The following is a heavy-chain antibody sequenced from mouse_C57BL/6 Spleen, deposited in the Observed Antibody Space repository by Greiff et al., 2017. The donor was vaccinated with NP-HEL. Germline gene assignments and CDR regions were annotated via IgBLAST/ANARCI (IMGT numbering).Heavy chain of an antibody. CDR1: GYTFTSYW. Sequence: VQLQQPGAELVKPGASVKLSCKASGYTFTSYWMLWVKQRPGRGLEWIGRIDPNSGGTKYNEKFKSKATLTVDKPSSTAHMQLSSLTSEDSAVXYCARAWYYGSSYDWFAYWGQGTLVTVSA. CDR2: IDPNSGGT. CDR3: ARAWYYGSSYDWFAY. V-gene: IGHV1-72*01. J-gene: IGHJ3*01. D-gene: IGHD1-1*01.